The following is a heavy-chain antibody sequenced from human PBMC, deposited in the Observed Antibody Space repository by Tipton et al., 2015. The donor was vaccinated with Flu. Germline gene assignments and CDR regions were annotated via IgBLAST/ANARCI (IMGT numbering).Heavy chain of an antibody. J-gene: IGHJ4*02. CDR3: ARDPSLGMPDYFDS. V-gene: IGHV4-38-2*02. D-gene: IGHD2-2*01. CDR1: GYSIRSAYY. Sequence: TLSLTCSVSGYSIRSAYYWGWVRRPPGKGLEWIGYIYNSQYTKYNPSLKSRVTISVDTSKKQFSLQLRSVTAADTAVYYCARDPSLGMPDYFDSWGQGTLVTASS. CDR2: IYNSQYT.